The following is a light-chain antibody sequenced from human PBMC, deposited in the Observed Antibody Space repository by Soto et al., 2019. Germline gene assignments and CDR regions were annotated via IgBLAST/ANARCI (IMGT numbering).Light chain of an antibody. Sequence: QSALTQPRSVSGSPGKSVTISCTGTSSDVGGYNLVSWYQQYPGRAPKRLIYDVTKRPSGVPDRFSGSKSGNTASLTISGLQAEDEADYYCCSYAGSYTLGVFGGGTKLTVL. CDR1: SSDVGGYNL. CDR2: DVT. J-gene: IGLJ3*02. V-gene: IGLV2-11*01. CDR3: CSYAGSYTLGV.